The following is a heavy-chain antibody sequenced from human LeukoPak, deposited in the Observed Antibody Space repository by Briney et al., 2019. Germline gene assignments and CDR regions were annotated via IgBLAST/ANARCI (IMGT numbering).Heavy chain of an antibody. D-gene: IGHD5-12*01. CDR3: ASPYPLAYSGYDLSAFDI. V-gene: IGHV1-69*01. J-gene: IGHJ3*02. CDR2: VIPIFGTA. Sequence: ASVKVSCKASGGTFSSYAISWVRQAPGQGLEWMGGVIPIFGTANYAQKFQGRVTITADEFTSTAYMELSSLRSEDTAVYYCASPYPLAYSGYDLSAFDIWGQGTMVTVSS. CDR1: GGTFSSYA.